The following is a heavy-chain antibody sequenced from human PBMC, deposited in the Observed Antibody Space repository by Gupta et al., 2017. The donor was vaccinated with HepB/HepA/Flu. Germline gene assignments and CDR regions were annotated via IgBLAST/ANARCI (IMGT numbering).Heavy chain of an antibody. CDR1: GGSISTYY. D-gene: IGHD4-4*01. Sequence: QVQLQESGPGLVKPSETLSLTCTVSGGSISTYYWSWIRQPPGKGLEWIGNIYYSGSTNYNPSLKSRVTISVDTSKNHFSLKLNAVTAADTAVYYCARVALQYGMDVWGQGTTVTVSS. J-gene: IGHJ6*02. CDR2: IYYSGST. V-gene: IGHV4-59*01. CDR3: ARVALQYGMDV.